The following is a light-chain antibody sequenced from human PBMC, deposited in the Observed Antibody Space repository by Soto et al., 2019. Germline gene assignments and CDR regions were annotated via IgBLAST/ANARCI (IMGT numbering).Light chain of an antibody. CDR1: SSNIGGGYD. V-gene: IGLV1-40*01. Sequence: QSVLTQPPSVSGAPGQRVTISCTGSSSNIGGGYDVHWYQQLPGTAPKLLIYGNSNRPSGVPDRFSGSKSGTSASLAITGLQAEDEADYYCQSYASSMSGYYVFGTGTKVTVL. CDR2: GNS. CDR3: QSYASSMSGYYV. J-gene: IGLJ1*01.